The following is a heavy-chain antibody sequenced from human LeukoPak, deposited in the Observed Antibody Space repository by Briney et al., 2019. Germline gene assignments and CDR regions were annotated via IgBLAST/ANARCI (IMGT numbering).Heavy chain of an antibody. V-gene: IGHV1-69*05. CDR2: IIPIFGTA. CDR1: GGTFSSYA. J-gene: IGHJ4*02. D-gene: IGHD4-17*01. Sequence: ASVKVSCKASGGTFSSYAISWVRQAPGQGLEWMGGIIPIFGTANYAKKFQGRVTITTDESTSTAYMELSSLRSEDTAVYYCARALPGDGDLFFDYWGQGTLVSVSS. CDR3: ARALPGDGDLFFDY.